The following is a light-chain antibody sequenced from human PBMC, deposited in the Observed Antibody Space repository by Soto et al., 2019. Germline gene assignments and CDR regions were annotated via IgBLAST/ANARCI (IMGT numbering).Light chain of an antibody. J-gene: IGKJ4*01. CDR1: RSVSTN. CDR3: QQYDKTLPPVT. Sequence: DIILTQSPAIVSVSPGERATLSCRASRSVSTNLAWYQHKHGQAPRLLIYGASTRVTDIPPRFSGSGSGTEFTLTSHFLKYADFGVYYCQQYDKTLPPVTFGGGTKVEI. CDR2: GAS. V-gene: IGKV3-15*01.